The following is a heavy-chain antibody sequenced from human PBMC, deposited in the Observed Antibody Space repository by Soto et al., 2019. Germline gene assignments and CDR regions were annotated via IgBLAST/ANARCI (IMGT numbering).Heavy chain of an antibody. Sequence: QITLNESGPTQVKPRQTLTLTCTFSGFSLTTSGVGVGWIRQSPGKAPEWLALIYWDDDKRSSPSLKSRLTSTKDTSKNQVVLTMADLEPADTATYYCAHRVLRTVFGLVTTTAIYFDFWGQGTPVAVSS. CDR3: AHRVLRTVFGLVTTTAIYFDF. CDR2: IYWDDDK. V-gene: IGHV2-5*02. CDR1: GFSLTTSGVG. D-gene: IGHD3-3*01. J-gene: IGHJ4*02.